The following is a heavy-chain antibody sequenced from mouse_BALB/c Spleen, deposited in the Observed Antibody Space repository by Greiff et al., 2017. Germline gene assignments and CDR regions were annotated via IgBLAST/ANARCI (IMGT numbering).Heavy chain of an antibody. CDR1: GYTFTSYV. CDR3: AREDDYDDGAWFAY. CDR2: INPYNDGT. J-gene: IGHJ3*01. Sequence: VQLQQSGPELVKPGASVKMSCKASGYTFTSYVMHWVKQKPGQGLEWIGYINPYNDGTKYNEKFKGKATLTSDKSSSTAYMELSSLTSEDSAVYYCAREDDYDDGAWFAYWGQGTLVTVSA. D-gene: IGHD2-4*01. V-gene: IGHV1-14*01.